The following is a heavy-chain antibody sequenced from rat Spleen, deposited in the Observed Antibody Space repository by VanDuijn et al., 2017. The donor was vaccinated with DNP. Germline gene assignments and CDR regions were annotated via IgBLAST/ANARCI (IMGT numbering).Heavy chain of an antibody. D-gene: IGHD1-6*01. CDR1: DYSITSSYR. CDR3: AKSEVKYGLLLQYAMDG. V-gene: IGHV3-3*01. Sequence: EVQLQESGPGLVKPSQSLSLTCSVTDYSITSSYRWNWIRKFPGNQLEWMGYINSAGNTNYNPSLKSRISITRDTSKNQFFLQVNSVTTEDTATYYCAKSEVKYGLLLQYAMDGWGQGTSVTVSS. CDR2: INSAGNT. J-gene: IGHJ4*01.